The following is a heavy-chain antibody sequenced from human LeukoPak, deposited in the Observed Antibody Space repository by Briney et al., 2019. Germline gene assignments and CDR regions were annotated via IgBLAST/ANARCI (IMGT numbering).Heavy chain of an antibody. V-gene: IGHV3-30*02. D-gene: IGHD1-1*01. Sequence: GGSLRLSCAASGFTFRTSGMHWVRQAPGKGLEWVTFIRYDGSDKYYGDSVEGRFTISRDNSKNTVSLRMNSLRADDTAVYYCAKDYNDGFDIWGQGTMVTVSS. CDR2: IRYDGSDK. J-gene: IGHJ3*02. CDR3: AKDYNDGFDI. CDR1: GFTFRTSG.